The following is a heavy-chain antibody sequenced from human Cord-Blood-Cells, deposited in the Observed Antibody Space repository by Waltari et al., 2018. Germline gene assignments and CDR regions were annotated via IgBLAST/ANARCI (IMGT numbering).Heavy chain of an antibody. Sequence: EVQLVESGGGLVQPGWSLRLSCAASGFPFSGYWMSWVRQGPGKGLEWMANKKQEGSEKGYVDSGKGRFTISRDNAKNSLYLQMNSLRAEDTAVYYCARSPMYSSGWLNYWGQGTLVTVSS. CDR3: ARSPMYSSGWLNY. D-gene: IGHD6-19*01. CDR1: GFPFSGYW. J-gene: IGHJ4*02. CDR2: KKQEGSEK. V-gene: IGHV3-7*01.